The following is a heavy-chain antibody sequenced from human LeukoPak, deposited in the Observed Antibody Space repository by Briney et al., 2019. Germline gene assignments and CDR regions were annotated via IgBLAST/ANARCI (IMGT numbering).Heavy chain of an antibody. Sequence: ASVKVSCKASGYTFTSYGIAWVRQAPGQGLEWMGWISAYNGNTKYAQKLQGRVTMTTDTSTSTAYMELRSLRSDDTAVYYCARDLGYPGYYYYMDVWGKGTTVTVSS. V-gene: IGHV1-18*01. D-gene: IGHD2-15*01. J-gene: IGHJ6*03. CDR2: ISAYNGNT. CDR1: GYTFTSYG. CDR3: ARDLGYPGYYYYMDV.